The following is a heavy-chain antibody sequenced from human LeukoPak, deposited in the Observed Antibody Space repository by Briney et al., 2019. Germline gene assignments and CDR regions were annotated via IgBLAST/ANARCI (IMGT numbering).Heavy chain of an antibody. J-gene: IGHJ5*02. Sequence: ASVKVSCKASGYTFTGYYMHWVRQAPGQGLEWMGWINPNSGGTNYAQKFQGRVTMTRDTSISTAYMELSRLRFDDTAVYYCARDRRRYYDHKWLIWFDPWGQGTLVTVSS. CDR2: INPNSGGT. CDR3: ARDRRRYYDHKWLIWFDP. D-gene: IGHD3-22*01. V-gene: IGHV1-2*02. CDR1: GYTFTGYY.